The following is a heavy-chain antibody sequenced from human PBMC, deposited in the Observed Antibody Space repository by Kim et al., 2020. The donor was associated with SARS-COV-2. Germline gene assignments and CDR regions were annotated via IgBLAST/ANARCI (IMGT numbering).Heavy chain of an antibody. Sequence: SETLSLTCDVYGGSFSGYYWSWIRQPPGKGLEWIGEINNSGSTNYNPSLKSRVTISVDTSKNQFPLKLSSVTAADTAVYYCARGSFPYYYGSGSYYNPGGGLCYYYMDVWGNATTVIVSS. V-gene: IGHV4-34*01. J-gene: IGHJ6*03. CDR1: GGSFSGYY. D-gene: IGHD3-10*01. CDR3: ARGSFPYYYGSGSYYNPGGGLCYYYMDV. CDR2: INNSGST.